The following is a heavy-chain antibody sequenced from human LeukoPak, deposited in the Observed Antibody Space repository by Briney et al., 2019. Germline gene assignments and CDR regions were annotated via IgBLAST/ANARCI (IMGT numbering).Heavy chain of an antibody. CDR2: INPNSGGT. CDR1: GYTFTGYY. Sequence: ASVKVSCKASGYTFTGYYMHWVRQAPGLGLEWMGWINPNSGGTNYAQKFQGRVTMTRDTSISTAYMELSSLRSDDTAVYYCASCKNSGWFGRSCYYWGQGALVTVSS. V-gene: IGHV1-2*02. D-gene: IGHD6-19*01. J-gene: IGHJ4*02. CDR3: ASCKNSGWFGRSCYY.